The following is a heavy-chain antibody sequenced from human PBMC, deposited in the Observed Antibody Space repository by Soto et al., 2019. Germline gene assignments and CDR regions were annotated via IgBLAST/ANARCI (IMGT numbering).Heavy chain of an antibody. J-gene: IGHJ5*02. CDR1: GGSISSYY. CDR3: AREVVDVVVVAARWFDP. CDR2: IYYSGST. Sequence: SETLSLTCTVSGGSISSYYWSWIRQPPGKGLEWIGYIYYSGSTNYNPSLTRRVTISVDTSKNQFSLKLSSVTAADTAVYYCAREVVDVVVVAARWFDPWGQGTLVTVSS. V-gene: IGHV4-59*01. D-gene: IGHD2-15*01.